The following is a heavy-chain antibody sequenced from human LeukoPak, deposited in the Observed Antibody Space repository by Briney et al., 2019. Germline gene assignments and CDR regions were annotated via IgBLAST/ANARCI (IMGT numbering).Heavy chain of an antibody. CDR1: GFTFSSYS. V-gene: IGHV3-21*01. CDR2: VSSSGAYI. Sequence: PGGSLRLSCAASGFTFSSYSMIWVRQAPGKGLEWVPCVSSSGAYIYYADSVKGRFTISRDNAQNSLYLQMNSLRAEDTAVYYCARGSTAAAGTTDWGQGTLVTVSS. J-gene: IGHJ4*02. D-gene: IGHD6-13*01. CDR3: ARGSTAAAGTTD.